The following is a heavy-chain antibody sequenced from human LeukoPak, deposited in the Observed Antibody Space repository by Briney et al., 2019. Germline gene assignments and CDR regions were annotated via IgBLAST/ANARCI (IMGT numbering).Heavy chain of an antibody. Sequence: ASVKVSCKASGYTFTSYGISWVRQAPGQGLEWMGWISAYNTNTYYAQKLQGRVTMTTDTSTSTAYMELISLRSDDTVVYYCARDILNYYDSAPDAFDIWGQGTMVTVSS. CDR2: ISAYNTNT. CDR1: GYTFTSYG. CDR3: ARDILNYYDSAPDAFDI. D-gene: IGHD3-22*01. J-gene: IGHJ3*02. V-gene: IGHV1-18*01.